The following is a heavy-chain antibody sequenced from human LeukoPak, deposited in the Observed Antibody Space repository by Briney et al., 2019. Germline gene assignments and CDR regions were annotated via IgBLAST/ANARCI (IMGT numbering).Heavy chain of an antibody. Sequence: SVKVSCKVSGYTLTELSMHWVRQAPGKGLEWMGGFDPEDGETIYAQKFQGRVTMTEDTSTDTAYMELSSLRSEDTAVYYCATTNCSGGSCYSDYWGQGTLVTVSS. CDR3: ATTNCSGGSCYSDY. D-gene: IGHD2-15*01. CDR2: FDPEDGET. V-gene: IGHV1-24*01. J-gene: IGHJ4*02. CDR1: GYTLTELS.